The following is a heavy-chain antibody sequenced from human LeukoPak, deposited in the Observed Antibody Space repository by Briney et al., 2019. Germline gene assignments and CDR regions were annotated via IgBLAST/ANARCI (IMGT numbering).Heavy chain of an antibody. D-gene: IGHD3-22*01. CDR1: GYSFTSYW. CDR3: ARHRYYYDSSALRYYGMDV. Sequence: GESLKISCKGSGYSFTSYWIGWVRQMPGKSLEWMGIIYPGDSDTRYSPSFQGQVTISADKSISTAYLQWSSLKASDTAMYYCARHRYYYDSSALRYYGMDVWGQGTTVTVSS. CDR2: IYPGDSDT. J-gene: IGHJ6*02. V-gene: IGHV5-51*01.